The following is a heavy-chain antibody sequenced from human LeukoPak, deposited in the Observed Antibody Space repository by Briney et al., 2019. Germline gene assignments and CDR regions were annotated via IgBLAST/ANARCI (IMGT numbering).Heavy chain of an antibody. CDR1: GGSISSYY. V-gene: IGHV4-59*01. J-gene: IGHJ6*03. Sequence: PSETLSLTCTVSGGSISSYYWSWIRQPPGKGLEWIGYIYYSGSTNYNPSLKSRVTISVDTSKNQFSLKLSSVTAADTAVYYCARAQPRAYYYYYMDGWGKGTTVTVSS. CDR3: ARAQPRAYYYYYMDG. CDR2: IYYSGST. D-gene: IGHD1-1*01.